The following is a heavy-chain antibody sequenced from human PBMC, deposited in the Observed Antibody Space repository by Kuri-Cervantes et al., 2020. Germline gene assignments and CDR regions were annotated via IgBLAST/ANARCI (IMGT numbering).Heavy chain of an antibody. CDR1: GGSISSGDYY. V-gene: IGHV4-30-4*01. CDR3: ARLGVELWFGEPRPNWFDP. J-gene: IGHJ5*02. Sequence: SETLSLTCTVSGGSISSGDYYWSWIRQPPGKGLEWIWYIYYSGSTYYNPSLKSRVTISVDTSKNQFSLQLSSVTAADTAVYYCARLGVELWFGEPRPNWFDPWGQGTLVTVSS. CDR2: IYYSGST. D-gene: IGHD3-10*01.